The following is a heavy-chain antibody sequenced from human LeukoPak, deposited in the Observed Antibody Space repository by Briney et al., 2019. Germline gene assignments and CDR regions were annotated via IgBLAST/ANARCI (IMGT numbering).Heavy chain of an antibody. CDR1: GGSFSTYY. Sequence: SETLSLTCAVYGGSFSTYYWSWIRQSPGKGLQWIGEINHRGDTNYNPSVKSRVTISVDTSKNQFSLKITSLTAADTAVYYCARGPTVSETGYFDYWGQGTLVTVSS. CDR3: ARGPTVSETGYFDY. D-gene: IGHD4-11*01. CDR2: INHRGDT. V-gene: IGHV4-34*01. J-gene: IGHJ4*03.